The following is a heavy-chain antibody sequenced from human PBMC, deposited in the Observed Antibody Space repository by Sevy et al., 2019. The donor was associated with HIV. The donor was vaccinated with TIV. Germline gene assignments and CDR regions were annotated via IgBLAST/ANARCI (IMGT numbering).Heavy chain of an antibody. J-gene: IGHJ4*02. CDR1: GFTVSSNY. Sequence: GGSLRLSCAASGFTVSSNYMSWVRQAPGKGLEWVSVIYSGGSTYYADSVKGRLTISRDNSKNTLYLQMNSLRAEDTAVYYCARDLGPYTDLSSGYYYSYWGQGTLVTVSS. CDR2: IYSGGST. D-gene: IGHD3-22*01. CDR3: ARDLGPYTDLSSGYYYSY. V-gene: IGHV3-53*01.